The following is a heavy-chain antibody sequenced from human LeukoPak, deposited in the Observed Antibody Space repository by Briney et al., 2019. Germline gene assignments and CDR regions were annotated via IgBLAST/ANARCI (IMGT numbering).Heavy chain of an antibody. V-gene: IGHV3-7*01. Sequence: GGSLRLSCAASGFTFSDYWMTWVRQAPGKGLEWLANIKQDGSEKYYMDSVKGRFTISRDDAKNSLYLQMNSLRAEDTAVYYCARVAGSGWFDYWGQGTLVTVSS. CDR3: ARVAGSGWFDY. D-gene: IGHD6-19*01. CDR2: IKQDGSEK. CDR1: GFTFSDYW. J-gene: IGHJ4*02.